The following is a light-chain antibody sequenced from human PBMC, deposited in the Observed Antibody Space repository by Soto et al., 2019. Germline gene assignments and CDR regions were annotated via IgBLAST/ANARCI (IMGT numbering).Light chain of an antibody. V-gene: IGKV3-15*01. CDR3: QQYNNWWT. CDR1: QSVSSN. CDR2: DAS. Sequence: DIVMTQSSATLSVSPGERATLSCRASQSVSSNLAWYQQKPGQALRLLIYDASTRATGIPARFSGSGSGTEFTLTISSLQSEDFAVYYCQQYNNWWTFGQGTKVDIK. J-gene: IGKJ1*01.